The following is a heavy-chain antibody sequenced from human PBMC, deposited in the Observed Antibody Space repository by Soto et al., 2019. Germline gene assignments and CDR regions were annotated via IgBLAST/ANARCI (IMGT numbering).Heavy chain of an antibody. CDR3: AKDWYYGSGSYYIFFDY. Sequence: GGSLRLSCAASGFTFSSYAMSWVRQAPGKGLEWVSAISGSGGSTYYADSVKGRFTISRDNSKNTLYLQMNSLRAEDTAVYYCAKDWYYGSGSYYIFFDYWGQGTLVTVSS. CDR1: GFTFSSYA. V-gene: IGHV3-23*01. J-gene: IGHJ4*02. D-gene: IGHD3-10*01. CDR2: ISGSGGST.